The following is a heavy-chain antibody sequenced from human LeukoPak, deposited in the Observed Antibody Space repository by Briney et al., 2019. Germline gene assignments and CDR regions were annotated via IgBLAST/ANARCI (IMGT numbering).Heavy chain of an antibody. Sequence: ASVKVSCKASGYTFTGYYMHWVRQAPGQGLEWMGWINPNSGGTNYAQKFQGRVTMTRDTSISTAYMELSRLRSDDTAVYYCARRWLGELSEFDYWGQGTLVTVSS. J-gene: IGHJ4*02. V-gene: IGHV1-2*02. CDR3: ARRWLGELSEFDY. D-gene: IGHD3-10*01. CDR1: GYTFTGYY. CDR2: INPNSGGT.